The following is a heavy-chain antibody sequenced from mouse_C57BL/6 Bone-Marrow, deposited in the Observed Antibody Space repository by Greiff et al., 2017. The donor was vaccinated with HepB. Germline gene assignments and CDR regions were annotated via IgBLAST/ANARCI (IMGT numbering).Heavy chain of an antibody. D-gene: IGHD2-12*01. V-gene: IGHV5-4*01. Sequence: EVKLVESGGGLVKPGGSLKLSCAASGFTFSSYAMSWVRQTPEKRLEWVATISDGGSYTYYPDNVKGRFTISRDNAKNNLYLQMSHLKSEDTAMYYCAREPYSFYFDYWGQGTTLTVSS. J-gene: IGHJ2*01. CDR3: AREPYSFYFDY. CDR2: ISDGGSYT. CDR1: GFTFSSYA.